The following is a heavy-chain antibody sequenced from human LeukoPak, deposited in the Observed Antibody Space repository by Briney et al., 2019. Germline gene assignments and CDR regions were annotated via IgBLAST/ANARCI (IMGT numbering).Heavy chain of an antibody. CDR3: ARDTAAALDY. CDR2: TINKGESHIT. J-gene: IGHJ4*02. Sequence: GGSLRLSCAASGFTFSNHYMDWVRQAPGKGLEWISRTINKGESHITDYAASVRGRFFSSRDDSKNSLYLQMNSLQTDDSGMYYCARDTAAALDYWGQGILVTVSS. CDR1: GFTFSNHY. D-gene: IGHD6-13*01. V-gene: IGHV3-72*01.